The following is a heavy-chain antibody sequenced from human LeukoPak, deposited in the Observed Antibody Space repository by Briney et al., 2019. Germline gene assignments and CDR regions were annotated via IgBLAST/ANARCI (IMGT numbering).Heavy chain of an antibody. J-gene: IGHJ4*02. V-gene: IGHV3-48*02. D-gene: IGHD4-17*01. CDR3: GRDRYGDYLVDC. CDR2: ISGTGTNI. CDR1: GFTFTSHS. Sequence: GGSLRLSCVASGFTFTSHSLDWVRQAPGKGLEWVAYISGTGTNIYYADSVKGRFTISRDNAMNSVYLQMDSLRDEDTAVYYCGRDRYGDYLVDCWGQGTLVTVSS.